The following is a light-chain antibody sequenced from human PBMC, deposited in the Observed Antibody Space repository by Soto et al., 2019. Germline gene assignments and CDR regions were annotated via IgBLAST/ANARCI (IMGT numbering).Light chain of an antibody. V-gene: IGLV1-51*01. CDR3: ATWDSRLSSTV. J-gene: IGLJ1*01. CDR2: DND. CDR1: SSNIGTYT. Sequence: QSVLTQPPSASGTPGQRVTISCSGTSSNIGTYTVNWYQQLPGTAPKLLIYDNDKRPSGIPDRFSGSKSGTSASLDITGLQTGDEADYYCATWDSRLSSTVFGGGTKVTVL.